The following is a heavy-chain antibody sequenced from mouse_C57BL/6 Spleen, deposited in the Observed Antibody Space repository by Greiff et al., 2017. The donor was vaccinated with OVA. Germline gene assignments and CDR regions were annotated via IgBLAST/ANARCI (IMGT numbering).Heavy chain of an antibody. J-gene: IGHJ2*01. CDR3: ARRLPYYFDY. CDR1: GFTFSDYG. D-gene: IGHD3-2*02. V-gene: IGHV5-17*01. CDR2: ISSGSSTI. Sequence: VQLKESGGGLVKPGGSLKLSCAASGFTFSDYGMHWVRQAPEKGLEWVAYISSGSSTIYYADTVKGRFTISRDNAKNTLFLQMTSLRSEDTAMYYCARRLPYYFDYWGQGTTLTVSS.